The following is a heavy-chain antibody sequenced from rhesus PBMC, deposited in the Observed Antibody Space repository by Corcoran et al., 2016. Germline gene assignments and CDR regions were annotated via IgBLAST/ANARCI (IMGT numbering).Heavy chain of an antibody. CDR1: GYSISSGYY. D-gene: IGHD5-24*01. V-gene: IGHV4S14*01. CDR3: ARVGSSLSEWYTVGTGWYFSL. Sequence: QVQLQESGPGLVKPSETLSLTCAVSGYSISSGYYWGWIRQPLGKGREWIGSIYGSGGRNYLNPSLHRPFPLSVDTSTDQFFLKLSSVSASDTAVYYFARVGSSLSEWYTVGTGWYFSLWGPGTTITISS. CDR2: IYGSGGRN. J-gene: IGHJ2*01.